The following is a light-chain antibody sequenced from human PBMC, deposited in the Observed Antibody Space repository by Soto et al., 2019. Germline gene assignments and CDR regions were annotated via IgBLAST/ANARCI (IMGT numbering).Light chain of an antibody. CDR1: QSISSN. CDR3: QQYNNWPFT. J-gene: IGKJ3*01. CDR2: GAS. Sequence: EIVRTQSPATLSVSPGERATLSCRASQSISSNLAWYQQKPGQAPRLLIYGASTRATGIPATFSGSGSGTESNLTISSLQSEDVAVYYYQQYNNWPFTFGPGTKVDIK. V-gene: IGKV3-15*01.